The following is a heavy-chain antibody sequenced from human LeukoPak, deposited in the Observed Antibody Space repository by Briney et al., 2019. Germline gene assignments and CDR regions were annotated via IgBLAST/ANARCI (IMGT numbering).Heavy chain of an antibody. CDR3: AREKGLKRITMIVSHPETNAFDI. Sequence: LGASVKVSCKASGGTFSSYAISWVRQAPGQGLEWMGGIIPIFGTANYAQKFQGRVTITADKSTSTAYMELSSLRSEDTAVYYCAREKGLKRITMIVSHPETNAFDIWGQGTMVTVSS. D-gene: IGHD3-22*01. J-gene: IGHJ3*02. V-gene: IGHV1-69*06. CDR1: GGTFSSYA. CDR2: IIPIFGTA.